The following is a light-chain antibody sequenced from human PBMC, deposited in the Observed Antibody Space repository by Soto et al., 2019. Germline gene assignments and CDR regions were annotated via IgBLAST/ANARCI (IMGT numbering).Light chain of an antibody. CDR1: QSVSSSY. CDR2: GAS. Sequence: EIVLTQSPGTLSLSPGERATLSCRTSQSVSSSYLAWYQQKPGQAPRLLIYGASSSATGIPDRFSGSGSGTAFTLNISMLEPEDFAVYYCQQYGRSWWTFGQATKVEIK. V-gene: IGKV3-20*01. J-gene: IGKJ1*01. CDR3: QQYGRSWWT.